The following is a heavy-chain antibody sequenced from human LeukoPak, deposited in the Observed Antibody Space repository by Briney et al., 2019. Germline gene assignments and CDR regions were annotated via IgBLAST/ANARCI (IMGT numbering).Heavy chain of an antibody. CDR3: ASSGDFWSGYRSYFDY. D-gene: IGHD3-3*01. CDR1: GGSISSGGYY. V-gene: IGHV4-31*03. J-gene: IGHJ4*02. CDR2: IYYSGST. Sequence: SSETLSLTCTVSGGSISSGGYYWSWSRQHPGKGLEWIGYIYYSGSTYYNPSLKSRVTISVDTSKNQFSLKLSSVTAADTAVYYCASSGDFWSGYRSYFDYWGQGTLVTVSS.